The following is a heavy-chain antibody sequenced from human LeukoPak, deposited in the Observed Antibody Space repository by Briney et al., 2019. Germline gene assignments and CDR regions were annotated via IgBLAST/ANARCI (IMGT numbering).Heavy chain of an antibody. J-gene: IGHJ4*02. CDR2: IYYSGST. CDR3: ARFNPPGRGGYFDY. CDR1: GGSISSSSYY. V-gene: IGHV4-39*07. Sequence: SETLSLTCTVSGGSISSSSYYWGWIRQPPGKGLEWIGSIYYSGSTYYNPSLKSRVTISVDTSKNQFSLKLSSVTAADTAVYYCARFNPPGRGGYFDYWGQGTLVTVSS. D-gene: IGHD3-10*01.